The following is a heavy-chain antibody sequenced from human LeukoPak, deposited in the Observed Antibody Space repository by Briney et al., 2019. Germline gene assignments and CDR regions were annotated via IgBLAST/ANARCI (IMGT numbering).Heavy chain of an antibody. V-gene: IGHV1-18*01. Sequence: ASVKVSCKASGYTFTSYGISWVRQAPGQGLEWMGWISAYNGNTNYAQKLQGRVTMTTDTSTSTAYMEMRSLRSDDTAVYYCARDNRYDFWSGYYTGNNYYYYGMDVWGQGTTVTVSS. CDR3: ARDNRYDFWSGYYTGNNYYYYGMDV. CDR2: ISAYNGNT. J-gene: IGHJ6*02. CDR1: GYTFTSYG. D-gene: IGHD3-3*01.